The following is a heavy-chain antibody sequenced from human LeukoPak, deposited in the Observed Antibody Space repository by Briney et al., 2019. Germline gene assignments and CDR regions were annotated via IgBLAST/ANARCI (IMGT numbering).Heavy chain of an antibody. J-gene: IGHJ3*02. Sequence: PGGSLRLSCAASGFTFSSYWMSWVRQAPGKGLEWVANIKQDGSEKSYVDAVRGRFTISRDNAKNSLYLQMNSLRAEDTAVYYCARPSVDTAMVNAFDIWGQGTMVTVSS. CDR2: IKQDGSEK. V-gene: IGHV3-7*03. CDR1: GFTFSSYW. D-gene: IGHD5-18*01. CDR3: ARPSVDTAMVNAFDI.